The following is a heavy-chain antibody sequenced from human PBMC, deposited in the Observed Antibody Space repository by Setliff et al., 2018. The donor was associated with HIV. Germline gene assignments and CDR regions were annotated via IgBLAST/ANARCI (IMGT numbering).Heavy chain of an antibody. Sequence: PGGSLRLSCTASGFTFGDYAMGWVRQAPGKGLEWVGFIRSKAYGGTIEYAASVKGRFTISRDDSKSIAYLQMNSLKTEDTAVYYCAKDRAGSGGSYALDFWGHGTLVTVSS. D-gene: IGHD1-26*01. J-gene: IGHJ4*01. CDR1: GFTFGDYA. V-gene: IGHV3-49*04. CDR3: AKDRAGSGGSYALDF. CDR2: IRSKAYGGTI.